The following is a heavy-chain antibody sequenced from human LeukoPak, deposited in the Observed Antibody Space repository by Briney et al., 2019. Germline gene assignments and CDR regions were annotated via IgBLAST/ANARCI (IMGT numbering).Heavy chain of an antibody. D-gene: IGHD1-1*01. CDR1: GNTFIGYW. CDR3: AREGQQLKRFDY. CDR2: INPRGDAT. J-gene: IGHJ4*02. V-gene: IGHV1-46*01. Sequence: ASVKASCKASGNTFIGYWIHWVRQAPGQGLEWMGAINPRGDATIGAQKFQGRVTTTRDTSTSTVYIELSSLRSEDTAVYYCAREGQQLKRFDYWGQGTLVTVSS.